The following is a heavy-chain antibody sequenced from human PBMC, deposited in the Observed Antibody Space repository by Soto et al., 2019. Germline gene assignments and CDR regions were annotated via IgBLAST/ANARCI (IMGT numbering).Heavy chain of an antibody. CDR2: IYRTGNT. CDR1: GDSMTSGDYS. D-gene: IGHD2-2*01. V-gene: IGHV4-30-2*01. CDR3: ARGDYQYSKDY. Sequence: QLQLQESGSRLVKSSQTLSLTCTVSGDSMTSGDYSWSWIRQPPGKGLEWIGYIYRTGNTHYSPSLKSRVSISQDRSKNQFSLELTSVTAADTAVYYCARGDYQYSKDYWGQGTLVTVSS. J-gene: IGHJ4*02.